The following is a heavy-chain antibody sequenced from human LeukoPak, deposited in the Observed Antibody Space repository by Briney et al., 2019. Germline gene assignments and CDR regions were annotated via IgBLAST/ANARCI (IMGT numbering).Heavy chain of an antibody. CDR1: IDSFTNYY. V-gene: IGHV4-34*01. J-gene: IGHJ4*02. D-gene: IGHD3-10*01. CDR2: VNDSGGT. CDR3: ARPSRSGSYYSAPFDY. Sequence: SETLSLTCAVYIDSFTNYYWNWIRQTPGKGLEWIGEVNDSGGTNINPSLRSRVILSVDTSKNQFSLKLSSVTAADTAVYYCARPSRSGSYYSAPFDYWGQGTLVTVSS.